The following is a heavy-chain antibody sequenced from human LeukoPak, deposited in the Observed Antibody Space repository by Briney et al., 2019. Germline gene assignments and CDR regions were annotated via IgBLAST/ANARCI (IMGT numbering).Heavy chain of an antibody. CDR1: GFTFSTYS. Sequence: GGSLRLSCAASGFTFSTYSMNWVRQAPGKGLEWVSSISSSSHYIYYADSVKGRFTISRDNAKNSLYLQMNSLRAEDTTAYYCARDQYGSGSYSRLDYWGQGTLVTVSS. CDR3: ARDQYGSGSYSRLDY. CDR2: ISSSSHYI. D-gene: IGHD3-10*01. V-gene: IGHV3-21*01. J-gene: IGHJ4*02.